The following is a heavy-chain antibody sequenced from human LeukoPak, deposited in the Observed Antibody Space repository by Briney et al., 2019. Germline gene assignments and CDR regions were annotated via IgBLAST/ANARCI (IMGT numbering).Heavy chain of an antibody. CDR1: GGSISSSNW. D-gene: IGHD1-14*01. CDR2: IYHSGST. CDR3: ARLKPAPRGTFDY. V-gene: IGHV4-4*02. Sequence: SETLSLTCAVSGGSISSSNWWSWVRQLPGKGLEWIGEIYHSGSTNYNPSLKSRVTISVDTSKNQFSLKLSSVTAADTAVYYCARLKPAPRGTFDYWGQGTLVTVSS. J-gene: IGHJ4*02.